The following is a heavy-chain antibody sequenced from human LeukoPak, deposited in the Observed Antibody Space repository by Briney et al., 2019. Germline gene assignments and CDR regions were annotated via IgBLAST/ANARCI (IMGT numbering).Heavy chain of an antibody. D-gene: IGHD6-6*01. CDR1: GFTFSSHA. V-gene: IGHV3-23*01. CDR3: ARDSGSYYYYYGMDV. CDR2: ISGSSDST. J-gene: IGHJ6*02. Sequence: GGSLRLSCAASGFTFSSHAMSWVRQAPGKGLEWVSIISGSSDSTYYADSVKGRFTISRDNSKNKLYLQMNSLRAEDTAVYYCARDSGSYYYYYGMDVWGQGTTVTVSS.